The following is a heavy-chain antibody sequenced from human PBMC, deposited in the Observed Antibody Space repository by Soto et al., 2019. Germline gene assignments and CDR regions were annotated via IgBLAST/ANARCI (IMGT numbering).Heavy chain of an antibody. Sequence: ASVKVSCKASGYTFTSYGISWVRQAPGQGLEWMGWISAYNGNTNYAQKLQGRVTMTTDTSTSTAYMELRSLRSDDTAVYYCARGGQLTYANSRIAVAGPEEVFDYWGQGTLVTVSS. CDR3: ARGGQLTYANSRIAVAGPEEVFDY. V-gene: IGHV1-18*01. CDR2: ISAYNGNT. D-gene: IGHD6-19*01. CDR1: GYTFTSYG. J-gene: IGHJ4*02.